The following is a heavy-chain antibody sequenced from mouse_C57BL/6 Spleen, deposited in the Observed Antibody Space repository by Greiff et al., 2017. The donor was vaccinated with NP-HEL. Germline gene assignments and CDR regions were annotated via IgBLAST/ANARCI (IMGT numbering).Heavy chain of an antibody. J-gene: IGHJ3*01. CDR1: GYTFTSYW. V-gene: IGHV1-59*01. CDR2: IDPSDSYT. CDR3: ASYGTPFAY. Sequence: VQLQQPGAELVRPGTSVKLSCKASGYTFTSYWMHWVKQRPGQGLEWIGVIDPSDSYTNYNQKFKGKATLTVDTSSSTAYMQLSSLTSEDSAVYYCASYGTPFAYWGQGTLVTVSA. D-gene: IGHD1-1*01.